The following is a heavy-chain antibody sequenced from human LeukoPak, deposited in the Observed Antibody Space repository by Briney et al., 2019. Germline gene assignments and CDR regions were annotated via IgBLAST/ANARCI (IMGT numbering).Heavy chain of an antibody. CDR3: ALASPGYSDY. CDR2: IYYSGST. J-gene: IGHJ4*02. Sequence: PSETLSLTCTVSGGSISSSSYYWGWIRPPPGKGLEWIGSIYYSGSTYYNPSLKSRVTISVDTSKNQFSLKLSSVTAADTAVYYCALASPGYSDYWGQGTLVTVSS. V-gene: IGHV4-39*01. CDR1: GGSISSSSYY.